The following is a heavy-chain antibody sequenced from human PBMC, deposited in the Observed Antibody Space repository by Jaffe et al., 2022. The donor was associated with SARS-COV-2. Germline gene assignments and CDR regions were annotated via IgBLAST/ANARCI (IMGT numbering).Heavy chain of an antibody. Sequence: QVQLVQSGAEVKKPGASVKVSCRTSGYTFHRYYIHWVRQAPGQGPEWMAIINPSNGDTAYSQTFQGRATMTRDPSTSTVYMELRSLRNEDTAVYYCARSFSALEYHFESSGSFDRPYYFDYWGQGTLVSVSS. D-gene: IGHD3-22*01. CDR1: GYTFHRYY. CDR2: INPSNGDT. CDR3: ARSFSALEYHFESSGSFDRPYYFDY. J-gene: IGHJ4*02. V-gene: IGHV1-46*02.